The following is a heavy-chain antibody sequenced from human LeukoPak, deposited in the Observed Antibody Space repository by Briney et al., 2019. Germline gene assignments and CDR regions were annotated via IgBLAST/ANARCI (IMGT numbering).Heavy chain of an antibody. CDR2: ISSSSSYI. Sequence: PGGSLRLSCAAPGFTFSSYSMNWVRQAPGKGLEWVSSISSSSSYIYYADSVKGRFTISRDNAKNSLYLQMNSLRAEDTAVYYCASLGWGRSHTNPIFDYWGQGTLVTVSS. J-gene: IGHJ4*02. CDR3: ASLGWGRSHTNPIFDY. V-gene: IGHV3-21*01. CDR1: GFTFSSYS. D-gene: IGHD1-26*01.